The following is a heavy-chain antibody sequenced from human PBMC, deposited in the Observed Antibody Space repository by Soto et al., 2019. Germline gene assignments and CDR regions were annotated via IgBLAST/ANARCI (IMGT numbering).Heavy chain of an antibody. Sequence: GGSLRLCCAASGFTFSNAWMNGVRQAPGKGLEWVGRIKSKTDGGTTDYAAPVKGRFTISRDDSKNTLYLQMNSLKTEDTAVYYCTTSDCSSTSCYWYYYYYYGMDVWGQGTTVTVSS. CDR3: TTSDCSSTSCYWYYYYYYGMDV. CDR1: GFTFSNAW. D-gene: IGHD2-2*01. CDR2: IKSKTDGGTT. V-gene: IGHV3-15*07. J-gene: IGHJ6*02.